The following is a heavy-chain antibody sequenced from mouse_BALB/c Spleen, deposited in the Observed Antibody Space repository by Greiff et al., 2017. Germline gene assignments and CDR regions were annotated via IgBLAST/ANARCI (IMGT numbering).Heavy chain of an antibody. Sequence: EVQLVESGGGLVKPGGSLKLSCAASGFTFSSYAMSWVRQSPEKRLEWVAEISSGGSYTYYPDTVTGRFTISRDNAKNTLYLEMSSLRSEDTAMYYCARAAYYGNSYAMDYWGQGTSVTVSS. CDR3: ARAAYYGNSYAMDY. CDR1: GFTFSSYA. J-gene: IGHJ4*01. CDR2: ISSGGSYT. D-gene: IGHD2-10*01. V-gene: IGHV5-9-4*01.